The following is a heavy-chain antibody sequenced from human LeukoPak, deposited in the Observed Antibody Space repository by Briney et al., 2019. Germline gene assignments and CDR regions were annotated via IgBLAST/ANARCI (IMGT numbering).Heavy chain of an antibody. CDR2: NNGDGSTT. V-gene: IGHV3-74*01. J-gene: IGHJ4*02. Sequence: PGGSLRLSCVASGFSLSGYWMYWVRQAPGKGLMYISRNNGDGSTTNYADVVKGRFTMSRDNVKNTLYLQMNSLRAEDTAVYYCARDLVAGGYSSSWYGGVYWGQGTLVTVSS. D-gene: IGHD6-13*01. CDR3: ARDLVAGGYSSSWYGGVY. CDR1: GFSLSGYW.